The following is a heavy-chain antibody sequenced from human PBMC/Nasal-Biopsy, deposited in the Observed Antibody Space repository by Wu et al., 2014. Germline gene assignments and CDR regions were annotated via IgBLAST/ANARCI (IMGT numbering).Heavy chain of an antibody. Sequence: LRLSCATSGFNSGDYALTWVRQAPGKGLEWVALIRNRAHSGTTEYAASVKDRFIISRDDSKSIAYLQMDSLKTEDTAVYHCTRGDYDQSAGYYFDYWSQGALVTVST. CDR1: GFNSGDYA. V-gene: IGHV3-49*04. J-gene: IGHJ4*02. D-gene: IGHD3-22*01. CDR2: IRNRAHSGTT. CDR3: TRGDYDQSAGYYFDY.